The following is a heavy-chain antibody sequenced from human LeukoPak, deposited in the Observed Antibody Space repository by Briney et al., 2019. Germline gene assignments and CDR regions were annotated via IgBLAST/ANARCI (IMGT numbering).Heavy chain of an antibody. J-gene: IGHJ4*02. CDR2: IFYSGST. V-gene: IGHV4-61*08. CDR3: ASAGYSSGWRFDY. D-gene: IGHD6-19*01. Sequence: PSETLSLTCTVSGGSISSGGYYWSWIRQHPGKGLEWIGYIFYSGSTNYNPSLKSRVTISVDTSKNQFSLRLSSVTAADAAVYYCASAGYSSGWRFDYWGQGTLVTVSS. CDR1: GGSISSGGYY.